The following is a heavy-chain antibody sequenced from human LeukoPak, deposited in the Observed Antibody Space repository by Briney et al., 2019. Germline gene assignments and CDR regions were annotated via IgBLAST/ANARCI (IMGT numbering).Heavy chain of an antibody. CDR3: ARAVGDYDFSLGAGYYYYMDV. J-gene: IGHJ6*03. V-gene: IGHV3-66*02. D-gene: IGHD3-3*01. CDR2: IYSGGST. CDR1: GFTVSSNY. Sequence: GGSLRLSCAASGFTVSSNYMSWVRQAPGKGLEWVSIIYSGGSTYYADSVKGRFTISRDNSKNTLYLQMNSLRAEDTAVYYCARAVGDYDFSLGAGYYYYMDVWGKGTTVTVSS.